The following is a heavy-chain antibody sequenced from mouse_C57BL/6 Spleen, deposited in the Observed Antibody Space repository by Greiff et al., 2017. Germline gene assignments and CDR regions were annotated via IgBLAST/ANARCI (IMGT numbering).Heavy chain of an antibody. CDR1: GFTFSSYA. J-gene: IGHJ2*01. Sequence: EVKLVESGEGLVKPGGSLKLSCAASGFTFSSYAMSWVRQTPEKRLEWVAYISSGGDYIYYADTVKGRFTISRDNARNTLYLQMSSLKSEDTAMYYCTRAGITTVVEYFDYWGQGTTLTVSS. V-gene: IGHV5-9-1*02. CDR3: TRAGITTVVEYFDY. D-gene: IGHD1-1*01. CDR2: ISSGGDYI.